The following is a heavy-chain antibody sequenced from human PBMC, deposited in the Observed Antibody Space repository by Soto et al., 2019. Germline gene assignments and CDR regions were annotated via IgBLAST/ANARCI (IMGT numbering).Heavy chain of an antibody. Sequence: GGSLRLSCAASGLTFNNYGMNWVRQAPGKGLEWVSAISGSGDTTYYVDSVKGRFTISGDNSKNTVYLQMNSLRLEDTAVYYCARGDRGGFDLWGHGTTVTVSS. J-gene: IGHJ6*02. CDR2: ISGSGDTT. CDR3: ARGDRGGFDL. D-gene: IGHD3-16*01. CDR1: GLTFNNYG. V-gene: IGHV3-23*01.